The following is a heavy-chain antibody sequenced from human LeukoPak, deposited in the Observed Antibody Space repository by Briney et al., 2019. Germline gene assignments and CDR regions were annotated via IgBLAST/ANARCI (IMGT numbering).Heavy chain of an antibody. CDR2: ISSSSSYI. D-gene: IGHD6-13*01. J-gene: IGHJ4*02. V-gene: IGHV3-21*01. CDR3: ARSIAAAGSDY. Sequence: PGGSLRLSCAASGFTFSSYSMNWVRRAPGKGLEWVSSISSSSSYIYYADSVKGRFTISRDNAKNSLYLQMNSLRAEDTAVYYCARSIAAAGSDYWGQGTLVTVSS. CDR1: GFTFSSYS.